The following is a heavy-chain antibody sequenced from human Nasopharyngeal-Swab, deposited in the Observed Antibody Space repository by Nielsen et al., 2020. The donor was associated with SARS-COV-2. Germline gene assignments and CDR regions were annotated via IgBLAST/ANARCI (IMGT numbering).Heavy chain of an antibody. D-gene: IGHD2-15*01. V-gene: IGHV3-73*01. J-gene: IGHJ4*02. Sequence: GGSLRLSSAASGFTFSDSAIHWVRQAPGEGLEWVSRIRSKGNNSATAYSATVNGRFIIFRDDPTNTPYLQMNSLKTEDTAMYYCTRSGGGCYSGRDYWGQGTLVTVSS. CDR2: IRSKGNNSAT. CDR3: TRSGGGCYSGRDY. CDR1: GFTFSDSA.